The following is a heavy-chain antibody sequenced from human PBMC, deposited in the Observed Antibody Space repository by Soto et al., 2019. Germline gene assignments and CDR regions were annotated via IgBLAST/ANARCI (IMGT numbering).Heavy chain of an antibody. CDR3: GRGGSDSPMAPGY. D-gene: IGHD5-18*01. J-gene: IGHJ4*02. V-gene: IGHV3-74*01. CDR2: INPDGSAT. Sequence: GGSLRLSCAASGFTFSSYWMHWVRQAPGKGLVWVSRINPDGSATNYADSVKGRFTISRDNARNTLYLQMNSLRAEDTAVFYCGRGGSDSPMAPGYWGQGTLVTVSS. CDR1: GFTFSSYW.